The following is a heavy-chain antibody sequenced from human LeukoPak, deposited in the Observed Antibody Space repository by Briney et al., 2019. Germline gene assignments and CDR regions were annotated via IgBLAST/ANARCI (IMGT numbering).Heavy chain of an antibody. CDR1: GFTFSYYE. D-gene: IGHD6-13*01. J-gene: IGHJ4*02. Sequence: GGSLRLSCAASGFTFSYYEMNWVRQAPGKGLEWVSYISNSGATIYYADSVKGRFTISRDNAKSSLFLQMNSLRAEDTGVYYCARATFSSSGHSYWGQRTLVTVSS. CDR2: ISNSGATI. V-gene: IGHV3-48*03. CDR3: ARATFSSSGHSY.